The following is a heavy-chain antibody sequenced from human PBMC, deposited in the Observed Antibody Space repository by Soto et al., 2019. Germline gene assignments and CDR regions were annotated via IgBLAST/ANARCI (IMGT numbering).Heavy chain of an antibody. Sequence: EVQLLESGGGLVQPWGSLRLSGAASGFTFSSYAMSWVRQAPGKGLEGVSAISGSGGSTYYADSVKGRFTISRDNSKNKLYLQMNSLRAEDTAVYYCAKDWIAAAGNWFDPWGQGTLVTVSS. CDR2: ISGSGGST. V-gene: IGHV3-23*01. J-gene: IGHJ5*02. D-gene: IGHD6-13*01. CDR1: GFTFSSYA. CDR3: AKDWIAAAGNWFDP.